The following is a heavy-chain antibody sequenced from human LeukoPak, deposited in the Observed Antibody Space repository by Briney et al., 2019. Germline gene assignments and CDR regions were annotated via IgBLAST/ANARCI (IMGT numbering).Heavy chain of an antibody. D-gene: IGHD4-23*01. J-gene: IGHJ4*02. CDR2: ISSSSSYI. CDR3: ARAVGYGGNSAAD. CDR1: GFTSSSYS. V-gene: IGHV3-21*01. Sequence: PGGSLRLSCAASGFTSSSYSMNWVRQAPGKGPEWDSSISSSSSYIYYADSVKGRFTISRDNAKNSLYLQMNSLRAEDTAVYYCARAVGYGGNSAADWGQGTLVTVSS.